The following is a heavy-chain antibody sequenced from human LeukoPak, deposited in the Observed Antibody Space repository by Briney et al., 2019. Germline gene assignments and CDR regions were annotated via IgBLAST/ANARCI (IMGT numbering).Heavy chain of an antibody. CDR1: GFTFSSYG. Sequence: GGSLSLSCAASGFTFSSYGMHWVRQAPGKGLEWVAFIRYDGSNKYYADSVKGRFTISRDNSKNTLYLQMNSLRAGDTTVYYCANGRSYYDILTGHTFDYYGMDVWGQGTTVTVSS. CDR2: IRYDGSNK. J-gene: IGHJ6*02. CDR3: ANGRSYYDILTGHTFDYYGMDV. V-gene: IGHV3-30*02. D-gene: IGHD3-9*01.